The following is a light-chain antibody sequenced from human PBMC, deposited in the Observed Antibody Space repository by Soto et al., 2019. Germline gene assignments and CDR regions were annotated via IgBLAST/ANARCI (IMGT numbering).Light chain of an antibody. CDR2: EVN. CDR3: SSYAGINNLGV. V-gene: IGLV2-8*01. J-gene: IGLJ1*01. Sequence: QSALTQPPSASGSPGQSVTISCTGTSSDVGGYKYVSWYQQHPGKAPKLMIFEVNKRPSGVPDRFSGSKSGHTASLTVSGLQAEDEAHYYCSSYAGINNLGVFGTGTKLTVL. CDR1: SSDVGGYKY.